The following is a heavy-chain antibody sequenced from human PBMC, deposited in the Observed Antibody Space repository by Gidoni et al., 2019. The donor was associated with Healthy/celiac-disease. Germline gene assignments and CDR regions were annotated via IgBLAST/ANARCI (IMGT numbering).Heavy chain of an antibody. V-gene: IGHV3-21*01. J-gene: IGHJ6*02. CDR2: ISSSSSYI. Sequence: EVQLVESGGGLVKPGGSLRLSCAASGFTFSSYSMNWVRQAPGKGLEWVSSISSSSSYIYYADSVKGRFTISRDNAKNSLYLQMNSLRAEDTAVYYCAREGGPLGIAAAGTTSYGMDVWGQGTTVTVSS. CDR3: AREGGPLGIAAAGTTSYGMDV. CDR1: GFTFSSYS. D-gene: IGHD6-13*01.